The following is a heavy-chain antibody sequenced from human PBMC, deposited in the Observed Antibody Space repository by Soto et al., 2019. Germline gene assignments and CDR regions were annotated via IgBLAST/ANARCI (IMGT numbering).Heavy chain of an antibody. CDR1: GYTFTNYY. Sequence: ASVKVSCKASGYTFTNYYMHWVRQAPGQGLEWMGIINPSGGSTSYAQKFQGRVTMTRDTSTSTVYMELSSLRSEDTAVYYCAARYCSGGSCYSGIRMDVWGQGTTVTVSS. CDR3: AARYCSGGSCYSGIRMDV. V-gene: IGHV1-46*01. J-gene: IGHJ6*02. D-gene: IGHD2-15*01. CDR2: INPSGGST.